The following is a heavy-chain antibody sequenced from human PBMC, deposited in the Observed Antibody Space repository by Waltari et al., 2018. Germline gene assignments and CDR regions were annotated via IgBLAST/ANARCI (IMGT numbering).Heavy chain of an antibody. D-gene: IGHD1-1*01. CDR2: INPKSGDA. CDR3: ATANILGIGTFDY. Sequence: QVKLVQSGAEVKKPGASVRVSCKASGYTFTKYYIHWVRQAPGQGLEWMARINPKSGDANYTQTFQGLVIMTRDTSINTAYLEVTGLTSDDTAIFYCATANILGIGTFDYWGQGTLVSVSS. V-gene: IGHV1-2*06. J-gene: IGHJ4*02. CDR1: GYTFTKYY.